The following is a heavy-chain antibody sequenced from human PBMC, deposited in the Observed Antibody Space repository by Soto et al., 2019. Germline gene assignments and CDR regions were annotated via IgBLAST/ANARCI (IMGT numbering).Heavy chain of an antibody. V-gene: IGHV4-34*02. D-gene: IGHD3-9*01. CDR2: SNHSGRT. CDR3: ARKYYDILTGPNPYNWFAP. CDR1: GGSFSGYY. Sequence: QVQLQQWGAGLLKPSETLSLTCAVYGGSFSGYYWSWIRQPPGNGLEWIGESNHSGRTNYNPSLTSRVTISVDTSKNQFSLKLSSVTAADTAVYYCARKYYDILTGPNPYNWFAPWGQGTLVTVS. J-gene: IGHJ5*02.